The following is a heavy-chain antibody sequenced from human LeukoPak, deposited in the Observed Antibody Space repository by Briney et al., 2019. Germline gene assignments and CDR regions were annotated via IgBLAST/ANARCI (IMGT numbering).Heavy chain of an antibody. V-gene: IGHV3-9*01. Sequence: GRSLRLSCAASGFTFDDYAMHWVRQAPGKGLEWFSGISWNSGSIGYADSVKGRFTISRDNAKNSLYLQMNSLRAEDTALYYCAKDMSRQQLVRFDYWGQGTLVTLSS. J-gene: IGHJ4*02. CDR1: GFTFDDYA. CDR3: AKDMSRQQLVRFDY. CDR2: ISWNSGSI. D-gene: IGHD6-13*01.